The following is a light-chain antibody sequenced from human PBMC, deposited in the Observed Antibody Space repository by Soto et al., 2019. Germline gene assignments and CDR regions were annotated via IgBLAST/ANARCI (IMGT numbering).Light chain of an antibody. V-gene: IGKV3-20*01. J-gene: IGKJ2*01. CDR2: GAS. CDR1: QSVSSSY. CDR3: QQYGSSPYT. Sequence: EIVLTQSPGTLSLSPGERATLSCRASQSVSSSYLAWYQQKPGQAPRLLIYGASSRATVIPDRFSGSGYGTDFTLTISRLEPENFAVYYCQQYGSSPYTFGQATKLEI.